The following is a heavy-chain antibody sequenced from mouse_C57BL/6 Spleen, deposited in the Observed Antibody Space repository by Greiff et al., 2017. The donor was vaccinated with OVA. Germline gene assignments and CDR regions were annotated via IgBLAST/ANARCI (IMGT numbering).Heavy chain of an antibody. CDR1: GFNIKDSY. V-gene: IGHV14-2*01. D-gene: IGHD4-1*01. CDR3: ASGNWDGWYFDV. J-gene: IGHJ1*03. Sequence: EVQLHQSGAELVKPGASVKLSCTASGFNIKDSYMHWVKQRTEQGLEWIGRIDPEDGETKYAPKFQGKATITADPSSNTAYLQLSSLTSEDTAVYSCASGNWDGWYFDVWGTGTTVTVSS. CDR2: IDPEDGET.